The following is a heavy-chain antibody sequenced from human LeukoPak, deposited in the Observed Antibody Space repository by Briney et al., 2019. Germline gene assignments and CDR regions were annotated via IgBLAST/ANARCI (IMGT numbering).Heavy chain of an antibody. V-gene: IGHV3-20*04. CDR2: INWNGGST. D-gene: IGHD2-21*02. CDR3: ARACGGDCYGAFDI. J-gene: IGHJ3*02. Sequence: GGSLRLSCAASGFTFDDYGLSWVRQAPGKGLEWVSTINWNGGSTGYADSVKGRFTISRDNAKNSLYLQMNSLRAEDTAVYYCARACGGDCYGAFDIWGQGTMVTVSS. CDR1: GFTFDDYG.